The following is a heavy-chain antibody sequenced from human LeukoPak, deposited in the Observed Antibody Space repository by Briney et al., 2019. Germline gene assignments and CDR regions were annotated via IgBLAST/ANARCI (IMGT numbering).Heavy chain of an antibody. CDR3: ARRYHYYDGSGVYYFDY. CDR1: GGSISSYY. J-gene: IGHJ4*02. CDR2: INYSGNT. V-gene: IGHV4-39*01. Sequence: PSETLSLTCTVSGGSISSYYWGWIRQPPGKGLEWIGSINYSGNTLYNPSLKSRVTISVDTSKNQFSLKLSSVTAADTAVYYCARRYHYYDGSGVYYFDYWGQGTLVTVSS. D-gene: IGHD3-22*01.